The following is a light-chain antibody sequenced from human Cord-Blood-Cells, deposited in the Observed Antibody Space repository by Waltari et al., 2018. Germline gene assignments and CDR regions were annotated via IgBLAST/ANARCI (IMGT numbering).Light chain of an antibody. V-gene: IGLV2-8*01. Sequence: QSALTQPPSASGSPGPSVTISCTGTSSDVGGYNYVFWYQQHPGKAPKLMIYEVSKRPSGVPDRVSGSKSGNTASLTVSGLQAEDEADYYCSSYAGSNNLVFGGGTKLTVL. CDR3: SSYAGSNNLV. CDR2: EVS. CDR1: SSDVGGYNY. J-gene: IGLJ2*01.